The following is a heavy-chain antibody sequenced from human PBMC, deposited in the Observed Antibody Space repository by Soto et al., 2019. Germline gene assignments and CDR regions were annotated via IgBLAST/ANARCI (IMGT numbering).Heavy chain of an antibody. CDR2: IRSKAYGGTT. J-gene: IGHJ6*02. D-gene: IGHD6-13*01. CDR3: TRDLFSSSWYYYYGRDV. V-gene: IGHV3-49*03. CDR1: GFTFGDYA. Sequence: PGGSLRLSCTASGFTFGDYAMSWFRQAPGKGLEWVGFIRSKAYGGTTEYAASVKGRFTISRDDSKSIAYLQMNSLKTEDTAVYYCTRDLFSSSWYYYYGRDVWGQGTTVTVSS.